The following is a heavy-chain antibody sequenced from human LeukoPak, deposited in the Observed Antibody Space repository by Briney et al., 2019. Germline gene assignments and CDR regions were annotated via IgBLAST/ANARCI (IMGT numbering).Heavy chain of an antibody. CDR3: ARPRLYSYGHIFEN. Sequence: KPGASVKVSSKASGYTFTGYYMYWVRQAPGQGLEWMGWINPNSGGTNYAQKFQGRVTMTRDTSISTAYMELSRLRSDDTGVYYCARPRLYSYGHIFENWGQGTLVTVSS. D-gene: IGHD5-18*01. V-gene: IGHV1-2*02. CDR1: GYTFTGYY. J-gene: IGHJ4*02. CDR2: INPNSGGT.